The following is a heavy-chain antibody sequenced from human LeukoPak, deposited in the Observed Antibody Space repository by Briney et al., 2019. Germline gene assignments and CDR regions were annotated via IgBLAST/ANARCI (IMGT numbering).Heavy chain of an antibody. J-gene: IGHJ4*02. Sequence: SQTLSLTCTVSGVSISSGDYYWSWIRQPPGKGLEWIGYIYYSGSTYYNPSLKSRDTISVDTSKNQFSLKLSSVTAADTAVYYCARARAAAGYGGTFDYWGQGTLVTVSS. CDR3: ARARAAAGYGGTFDY. CDR1: GVSISSGDYY. CDR2: IYYSGST. D-gene: IGHD6-13*01. V-gene: IGHV4-30-4*01.